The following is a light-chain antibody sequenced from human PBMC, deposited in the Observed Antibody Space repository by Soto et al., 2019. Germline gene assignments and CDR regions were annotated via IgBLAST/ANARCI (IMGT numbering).Light chain of an antibody. CDR3: QQYNSNPLT. Sequence: DIQMTQSPSTLSASVGDRVNITCRDSQSFSTWLAWYQQKPGKAPNLLIYKTSILESGVPSRFSGSGSGTEFTLTISSLQPDDFATYYCQQYNSNPLTFGGGTKVEIK. V-gene: IGKV1-5*03. CDR2: KTS. J-gene: IGKJ4*01. CDR1: QSFSTW.